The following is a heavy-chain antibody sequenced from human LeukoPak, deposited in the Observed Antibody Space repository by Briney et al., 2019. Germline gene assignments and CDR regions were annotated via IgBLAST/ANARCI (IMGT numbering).Heavy chain of an antibody. CDR2: SGST. J-gene: IGHJ1*01. CDR3: ASPGGDDSGGYYTWYFHH. D-gene: IGHD3-22*01. V-gene: IGHV4-38-2*02. Sequence: SETLSLTCTVSGYSISSGYYWGCIRQPPGKGLEWIGSGSTYYNPSLKSRVTISVDTSKNQFSLKLSSVTAADTAVYFCASPGGDDSGGYYTWYFHHWGQGILVTVSS. CDR1: GYSISSGYY.